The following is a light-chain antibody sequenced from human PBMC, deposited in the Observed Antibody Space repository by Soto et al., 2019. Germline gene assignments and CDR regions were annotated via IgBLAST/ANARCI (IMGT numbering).Light chain of an antibody. J-gene: IGKJ1*01. CDR1: QSVSSY. CDR2: DAS. CDR3: PHYRSVGT. Sequence: EIVLTQSPATLSLSPGERATLSCRASQSVSSYLAWYQQKPGQAPRPLIYDASNRATGIPARFSGSGSGTDFTLTISSLEPEDWAVYYCPHYRSVGTVGQGTKVDIK. V-gene: IGKV3-11*01.